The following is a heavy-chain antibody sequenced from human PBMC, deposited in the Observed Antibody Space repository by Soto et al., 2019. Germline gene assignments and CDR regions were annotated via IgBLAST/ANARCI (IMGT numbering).Heavy chain of an antibody. D-gene: IGHD1-26*01. V-gene: IGHV5-51*01. CDR2: IYPGDSDT. J-gene: IGHJ6*02. CDR1: GYSFTSYW. CDR3: ARSHRSGSYYYYGMDV. Sequence: PGESLKISCKGSGYSFTSYWIGWVRQMPGKGLEWMGIIYPGDSDTRYSPSFQGQVTISADKSISTAYLQWSSLKASDTVMYYCARSHRSGSYYYYGMDVWGQGTTVTVSS.